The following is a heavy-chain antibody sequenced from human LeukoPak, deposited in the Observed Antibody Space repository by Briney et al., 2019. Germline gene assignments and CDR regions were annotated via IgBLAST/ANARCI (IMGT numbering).Heavy chain of an antibody. CDR2: IYHGGST. J-gene: IGHJ3*02. CDR1: GGSISSSNW. CDR3: ARETRYSSSWRRNDAFDI. Sequence: SETLSLTCAVSGGSISSSNWWSWVRQPPGKGLEWIGEIYHGGSTNYNPSLKNRVTISVDKSKNQFSLKLSSVTAADTAVYYCARETRYSSSWRRNDAFDIWGQGTMVTVSS. V-gene: IGHV4-4*02. D-gene: IGHD6-13*01.